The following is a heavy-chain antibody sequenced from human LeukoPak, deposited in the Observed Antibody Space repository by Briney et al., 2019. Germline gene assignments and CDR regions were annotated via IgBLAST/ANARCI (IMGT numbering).Heavy chain of an antibody. J-gene: IGHJ6*03. CDR1: GGSISSGNYY. V-gene: IGHV4-61*02. D-gene: IGHD2-2*01. CDR3: ARSTGQYQLLYYYYYMDV. CDR2: IFTSGST. Sequence: PSETLSLTCTVSGGSISSGNYYWSWIRQPAGKGLEWIGRIFTSGSTNYNPSLKSRVTISVDTSKNQFSLKLSSVTAADTAVYFCARSTGQYQLLYYYYYMDVWGKGITVTVSS.